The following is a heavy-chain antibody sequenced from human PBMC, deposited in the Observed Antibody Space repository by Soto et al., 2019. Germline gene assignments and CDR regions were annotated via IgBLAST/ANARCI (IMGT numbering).Heavy chain of an antibody. CDR3: ARENFGSSSGWFDP. Sequence: GGSLRLSCAASGFTFSSYWMSWVRQAPGKGLEWVANIKQDGSEKYYVDSVKGRFTISRDNAKNSLYLQMNSLRAEDTAVYYCARENFGSSSGWFDPWGQGTLVTVSS. V-gene: IGHV3-7*01. CDR2: IKQDGSEK. J-gene: IGHJ5*02. CDR1: GFTFSSYW. D-gene: IGHD6-6*01.